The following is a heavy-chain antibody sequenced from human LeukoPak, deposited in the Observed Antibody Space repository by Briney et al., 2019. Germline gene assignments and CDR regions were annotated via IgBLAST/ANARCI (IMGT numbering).Heavy chain of an antibody. CDR3: AKTPGAINYYFDY. V-gene: IGHV3-30*18. D-gene: IGHD2-2*01. Sequence: GGSLRLSCAASGFTFSSYRMHWVRQAPGKGLEWVAVISYDGSNKYYADSVKGRFTISRDNSKNTLYLQMNSLRGEDTAVYYCAKTPGAINYYFDYWGQGTLVTVSS. CDR1: GFTFSSYR. J-gene: IGHJ4*02. CDR2: ISYDGSNK.